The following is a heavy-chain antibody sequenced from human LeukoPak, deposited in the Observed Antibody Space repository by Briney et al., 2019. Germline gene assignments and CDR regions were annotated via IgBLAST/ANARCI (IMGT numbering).Heavy chain of an antibody. V-gene: IGHV1-46*01. Sequence: ASVKVSCKASGYTFTSYYMHWVRQAPGQGLEWMGIINPSGGSTSYAQKFQGRVTMTRDTSTSTVYMELSSLRSEDTAVYYCASGSYGSGSYLVKDGDYWGQGTLVTVSS. J-gene: IGHJ4*02. CDR3: ASGSYGSGSYLVKDGDY. CDR2: INPSGGST. CDR1: GYTFTSYY. D-gene: IGHD3-10*01.